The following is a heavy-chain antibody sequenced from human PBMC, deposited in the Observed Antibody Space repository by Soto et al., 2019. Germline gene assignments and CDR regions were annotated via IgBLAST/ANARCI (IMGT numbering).Heavy chain of an antibody. CDR2: ISSSSSYI. V-gene: IGHV3-21*01. CDR1: GFTFSSYS. J-gene: IGHJ6*02. Sequence: GWSLRLSCAASGFTFSSYSMNWVRQAPGKGLEWVSSISSSSSYIYYADSVKGRFTISRDNAKNSLYLQMNSLRAEDTAVYYCASSRYYDFWSGYSGYYYGMDVWGQGTTVTVSS. D-gene: IGHD3-3*01. CDR3: ASSRYYDFWSGYSGYYYGMDV.